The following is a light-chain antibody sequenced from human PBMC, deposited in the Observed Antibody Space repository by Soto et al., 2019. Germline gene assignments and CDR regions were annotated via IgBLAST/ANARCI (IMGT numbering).Light chain of an antibody. J-gene: IGLJ1*01. V-gene: IGLV1-40*01. CDR3: QSYDSILTGSV. CDR1: SSNIGAGYD. CDR2: GNT. Sequence: QPVLTQPPSVSGAPVQTVTISCTGSSSNIGAGYDVHWYQQVPGTAPKLVLYGNTNRPSGVPDRFSGSKSGSSASLAITGLQAEDEADYYCQSYDSILTGSVFGTGTKLTVL.